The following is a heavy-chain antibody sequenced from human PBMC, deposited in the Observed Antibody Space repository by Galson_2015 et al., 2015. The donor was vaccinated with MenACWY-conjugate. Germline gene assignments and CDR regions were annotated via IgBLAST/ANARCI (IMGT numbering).Heavy chain of an antibody. D-gene: IGHD1-26*01. CDR1: GYSFTTYW. V-gene: IGHV5-51*01. Sequence: SGAEVKKPGGSLKISCKGSGYSFTTYWIGWVRQLPGKGLEWMGLISPGDSNIRYSPAFQGRVTISADKSISTAYLQWNSLQASDTAIYYCARHPPGGRGMDVWGQGTTVTVSS. J-gene: IGHJ6*02. CDR2: ISPGDSNI. CDR3: ARHPPGGRGMDV.